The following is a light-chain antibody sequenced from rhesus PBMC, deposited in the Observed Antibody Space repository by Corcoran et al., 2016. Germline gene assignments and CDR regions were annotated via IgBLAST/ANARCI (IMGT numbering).Light chain of an antibody. CDR3: QETSNLST. CDR2: GAS. CDR1: QSVSSY. Sequence: PGETATISCRTSQSVSSYLAWYQQKPGQAPRLLIYGASSRATGIPDRCSGRGSGTDFTLTISSLEPEDFAVYYCQETSNLSTFGPGTKLDIK. J-gene: IGKJ3*01. V-gene: IGKV3-31*02.